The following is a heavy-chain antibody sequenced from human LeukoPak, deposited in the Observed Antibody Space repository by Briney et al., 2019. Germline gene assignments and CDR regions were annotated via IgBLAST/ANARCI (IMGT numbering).Heavy chain of an antibody. Sequence: GGSLRLSCAASGFTFNNYAMSRVRQAPGKGLEWVSGISASGDSTYYADSVKGRFTISRHNSKNTLYLQMNALRAGDTAIYYCAKDRGNNYGYDYYGVDVWGQGTTVTVSS. V-gene: IGHV3-23*01. CDR1: GFTFNNYA. J-gene: IGHJ6*02. CDR3: AKDRGNNYGYDYYGVDV. CDR2: ISASGDST. D-gene: IGHD3-10*01.